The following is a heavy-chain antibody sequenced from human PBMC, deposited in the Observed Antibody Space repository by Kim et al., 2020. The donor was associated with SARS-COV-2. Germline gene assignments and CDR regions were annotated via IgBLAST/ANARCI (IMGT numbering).Heavy chain of an antibody. CDR2: INPSGGSR. D-gene: IGHD1-26*01. CDR1: GYTFNTYY. J-gene: IGHJ4*02. CDR3: ARGSGSGSLHPCDY. V-gene: IGHV1-46*02. Sequence: ASVKVSCKASGYTFNTYYMHWVRQAPGEGLEWIGIINPSGGSRSYAQKFQDRVAVTSDTSTNTVYMELSSLGSDDTAVYYCARGSGSGSLHPCDYWGQGTLVTVSS.